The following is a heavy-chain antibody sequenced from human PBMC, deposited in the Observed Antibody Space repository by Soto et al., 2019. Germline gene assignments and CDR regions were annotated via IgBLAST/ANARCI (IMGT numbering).Heavy chain of an antibody. Sequence: ASVKVSCKASGGTFSIYTISWVRQAPGQGLEWMGWISTYNGNTNYAQKLQGRVTMTTDTSMSTAYMELRSLRSVDTAVYYCARDNTLVNTAVVSFDYWGQGTLVTVSS. D-gene: IGHD5-18*01. CDR2: ISTYNGNT. CDR3: ARDNTLVNTAVVSFDY. J-gene: IGHJ4*02. V-gene: IGHV1-18*01. CDR1: GGTFSIYT.